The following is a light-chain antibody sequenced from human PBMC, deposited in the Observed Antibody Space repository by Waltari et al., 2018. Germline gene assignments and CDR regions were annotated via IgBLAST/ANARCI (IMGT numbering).Light chain of an antibody. CDR3: QQYNTWPYT. V-gene: IGKV3-15*01. J-gene: IGKJ2*01. CDR1: QSIRSN. Sequence: ELVMTQSPATLSVSPGERGTLSCRASQSIRSNLAWYQQKPGQAPRLLIYGASSRATGIPARFSGTGSGTEFTLTINSLQSEDFAVYYCQQYNTWPYTFGQGTKLEIK. CDR2: GAS.